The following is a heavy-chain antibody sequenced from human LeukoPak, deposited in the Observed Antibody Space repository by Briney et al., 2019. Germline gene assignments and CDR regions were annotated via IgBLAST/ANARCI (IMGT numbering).Heavy chain of an antibody. D-gene: IGHD4-23*01. CDR2: IYPGASET. V-gene: IGHV5-51*01. CDR3: ARRLYGGRSPVYFVD. CDR1: GYSFTTHW. J-gene: IGHJ4*02. Sequence: GQSLNRDCQASGYSFTTHWIGWVRQMPGRGLEWLGIIYPGASETKYSPSFQGQVIMSVDRSTNTTYLQWISLKASDTAMYYCARRLYGGRSPVYFVDWGRG.